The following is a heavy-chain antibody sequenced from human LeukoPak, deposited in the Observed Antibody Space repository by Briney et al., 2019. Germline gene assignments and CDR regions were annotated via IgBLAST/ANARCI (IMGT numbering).Heavy chain of an antibody. CDR3: ARGDSSSPGSYYYYMDV. CDR2: ISAYNGNT. V-gene: IGHV1-18*01. D-gene: IGHD6-6*01. Sequence: ASVKFSCKASGYTFTSYGISWVRQAPGQGLEWMGWISAYNGNTNYAQKLQGRVTIAADESTSTAYMELSSLRSEDTAVYYCARGDSSSPGSYYYYMDVWGKGTTVTVSS. J-gene: IGHJ6*03. CDR1: GYTFTSYG.